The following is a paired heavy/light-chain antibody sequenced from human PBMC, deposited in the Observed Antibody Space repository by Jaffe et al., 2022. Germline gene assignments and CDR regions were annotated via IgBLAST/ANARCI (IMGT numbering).Light chain of an antibody. V-gene: IGLV1-40*01. CDR3: QSYDSSLSGWV. CDR2: GNS. CDR1: SSNIGAGYD. J-gene: IGLJ3*02. Sequence: QSVLTQPPSVSGAPGQRVTISCTGSSSNIGAGYDVHWYQQLPGTAPKLLIYGNSNRPSGVPDRFSGSKSGTSVSLAITGLQADDEADYYCQSYDSSLSGWVFGGGTKLTVL.
Heavy chain of an antibody. J-gene: IGHJ6*03. CDR3: ARFEKYSCSARNCQYYMDV. CDR2: IYYSGST. V-gene: IGHV4-59*01. CDR1: GGSISSYY. Sequence: QVQLQESGPGLVKPSETLSLTCTVSGGSISSYYWSWIRQPPGKGLEWIGHIYYSGSTNYNPSLKSRVTISVDTSKNQFSLKLSSVTAADTAVYYCARFEKYSCSARNCQYYMDVWGKGTTVTVSS. D-gene: IGHD6-6*01.